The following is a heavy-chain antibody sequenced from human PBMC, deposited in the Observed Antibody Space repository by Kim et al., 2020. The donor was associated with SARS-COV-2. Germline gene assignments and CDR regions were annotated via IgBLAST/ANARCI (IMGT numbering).Heavy chain of an antibody. D-gene: IGHD5-12*01. Sequence: GGSLRLSCAASGFTFDDYTMHWVRQAPGKGLEWVSLISWDGGSTYYADSVKGRFTISRDNSKNSLYLQMNSLRTEDTALYYCAKEFGYSGYDSFANYYYGMDVWGPGTTVTVSS. CDR1: GFTFDDYT. CDR3: AKEFGYSGYDSFANYYYGMDV. J-gene: IGHJ6*02. CDR2: ISWDGGST. V-gene: IGHV3-43*01.